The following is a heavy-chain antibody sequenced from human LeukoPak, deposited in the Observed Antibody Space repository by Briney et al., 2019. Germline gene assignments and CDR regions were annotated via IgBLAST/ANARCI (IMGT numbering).Heavy chain of an antibody. CDR2: TTHSGST. Sequence: SETLSLTCNVSGYTMNSGYYWSWIRQAPGNGLEWIGETTHSGSTDYNPSLKSRVSVSVDTSKNQFSLRLTSVTAADTAVYYCARGPAYSWLRSGSVCFFDFWGQGVLVTVSS. V-gene: IGHV4-34*01. CDR3: ARGPAYSWLRSGSVCFFDF. CDR1: GYTMNSGYY. J-gene: IGHJ4*03. D-gene: IGHD3-10*01.